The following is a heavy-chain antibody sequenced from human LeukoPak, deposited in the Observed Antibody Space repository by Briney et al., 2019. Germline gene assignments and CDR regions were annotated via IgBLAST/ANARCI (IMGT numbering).Heavy chain of an antibody. CDR1: GYTFTSYG. Sequence: GASVKVSCKASGYTFTSYGISWVRQAPGQGLEWMGWISAYNGNTNYAQKFQGRVTITTDESTSTAYMELSSLRSEDTAVYYCARGRVIERSGSYSGVDNWFDPWGQGTLVTVSP. J-gene: IGHJ5*02. CDR3: ARGRVIERSGSYSGVDNWFDP. CDR2: ISAYNGNT. V-gene: IGHV1-18*01. D-gene: IGHD3-10*01.